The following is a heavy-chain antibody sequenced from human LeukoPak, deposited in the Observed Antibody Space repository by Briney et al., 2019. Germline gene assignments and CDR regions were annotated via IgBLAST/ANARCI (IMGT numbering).Heavy chain of an antibody. D-gene: IGHD3-22*01. CDR2: INPSGGST. V-gene: IGHV1-46*01. J-gene: IGHJ4*02. Sequence: ASVKVSCKASGYSFTSHHMHWVRQAPGQGLEWMGIINPSGGSTSYAQKFQGRVTMTRDMSTSTVYMELSSLRSEDTAVYYCASAPIAYDSSGYYWGQGTLVTVSS. CDR1: GYSFTSHH. CDR3: ASAPIAYDSSGYY.